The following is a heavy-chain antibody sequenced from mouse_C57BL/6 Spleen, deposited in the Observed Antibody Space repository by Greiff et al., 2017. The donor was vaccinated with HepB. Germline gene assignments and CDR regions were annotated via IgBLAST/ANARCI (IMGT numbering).Heavy chain of an antibody. J-gene: IGHJ3*01. CDR1: GFNIKDDY. CDR2: IDPENGDT. CDR3: TRANWGFAY. D-gene: IGHD4-1*01. Sequence: EVKLVESGAELVRPGASVKLSCTASGFNIKDDYMHWVKQRPEQGLEWIGWIDPENGDTEYASKFQGKATITADTSSNTAYLQLSSLTSEDTAVYYCTRANWGFAYWGQGTLVTVSA. V-gene: IGHV14-4*01.